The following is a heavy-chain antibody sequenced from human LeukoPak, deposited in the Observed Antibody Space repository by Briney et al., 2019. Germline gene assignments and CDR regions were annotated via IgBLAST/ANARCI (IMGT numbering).Heavy chain of an antibody. CDR2: ISSSGTTI. Sequence: GGSLRLSCAASGFTFSSYEMNWVRQAPGKGLEWVSYISSSGTTIYYADSVKGRFTISRDNARNSLYLQMNSLRAEDTAVYYCARQGYSFLSVDYWGQGTLVTVSS. D-gene: IGHD5-18*01. CDR1: GFTFSSYE. J-gene: IGHJ4*02. V-gene: IGHV3-48*03. CDR3: ARQGYSFLSVDY.